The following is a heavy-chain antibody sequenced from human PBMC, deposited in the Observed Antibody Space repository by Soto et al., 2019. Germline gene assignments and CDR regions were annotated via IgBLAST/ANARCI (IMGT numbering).Heavy chain of an antibody. CDR2: FSDSGVT. CDR3: AKGLRLSAAGAFYYYGMDV. J-gene: IGHJ6*02. V-gene: IGHV3-23*01. Sequence: PGGSLRLSCEASGFTFSRSVMSWVRQAPGKGLEWVSTFSDSGVTYGDSVKGRFTISRDSSKNTLYLQMNSLRAEDTAVYYCAKGLRLSAAGAFYYYGMDVWGQGTTMTV. CDR1: GFTFSRSV. D-gene: IGHD6-13*01.